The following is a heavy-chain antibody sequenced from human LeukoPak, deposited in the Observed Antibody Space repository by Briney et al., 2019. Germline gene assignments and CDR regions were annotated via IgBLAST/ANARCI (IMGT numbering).Heavy chain of an antibody. CDR3: ARVPDSSGYYYYDY. D-gene: IGHD3-22*01. V-gene: IGHV1-18*01. Sequence: ASVKVSCKAPGYTFTSYGISWVRQAPGQGLEWMGWISAYNGNTNYAQKLQGRVTMTTDTSTSTAYMELRSLRSDDTAVYYCARVPDSSGYYYYDYWGQGTLVTVSS. CDR1: GYTFTSYG. J-gene: IGHJ4*02. CDR2: ISAYNGNT.